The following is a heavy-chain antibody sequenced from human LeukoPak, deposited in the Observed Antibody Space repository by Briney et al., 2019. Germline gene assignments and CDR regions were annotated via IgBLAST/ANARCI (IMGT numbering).Heavy chain of an antibody. CDR1: GYSFTTFH. Sequence: ASVKVSCKAAGYSFTTFHINWVRQAPGQGPEWMGWVNPDTGNTGFAQKFQGRVTMTRDMSTSTDYMELSSLRSEDTAVYYCAMGRAFDIWGQGTMVTVSS. J-gene: IGHJ3*02. D-gene: IGHD3-16*01. V-gene: IGHV1-8*02. CDR2: VNPDTGNT. CDR3: AMGRAFDI.